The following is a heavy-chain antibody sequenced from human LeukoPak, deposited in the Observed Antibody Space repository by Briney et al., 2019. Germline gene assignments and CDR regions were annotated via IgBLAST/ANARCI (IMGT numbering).Heavy chain of an antibody. CDR1: GGSISSGGYY. J-gene: IGHJ4*02. CDR2: IYYSGST. D-gene: IGHD3-9*01. CDR3: ARDRIDWALDY. V-gene: IGHV4-31*03. Sequence: PSQTLSLTCTVSGGSISSGGYYWRWIRQHPGKGLEWIGYIYYSGSTYYNPSLKSRVTIAVDTSKNQFSLKLSSVTAADTAVYYCARDRIDWALDYWGQGTLVTVSS.